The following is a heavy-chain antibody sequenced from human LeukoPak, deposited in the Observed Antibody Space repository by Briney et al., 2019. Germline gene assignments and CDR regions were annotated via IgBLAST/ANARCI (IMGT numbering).Heavy chain of an antibody. V-gene: IGHV4-4*02. Sequence: SGTLSLTCAVSGGSISSSNWWSWVRQPPGKGLEWIGEIYHSGSTNYNPSLKSRVTISVDKSKNQFSLKLSSVTAADTAVYYCARRNYDYVWGSYLYDYWGQGTLVTVSS. CDR1: GGSISSSNW. J-gene: IGHJ4*02. CDR2: IYHSGST. CDR3: ARRNYDYVWGSYLYDY. D-gene: IGHD3-16*01.